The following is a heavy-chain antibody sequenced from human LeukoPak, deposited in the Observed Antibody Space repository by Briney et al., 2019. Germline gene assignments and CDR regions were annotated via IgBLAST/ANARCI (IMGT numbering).Heavy chain of an antibody. CDR2: IYYSGST. CDR1: GGSISSSSYY. D-gene: IGHD2-15*01. J-gene: IGHJ5*02. CDR3: ARRRYCSGGSCYFSTRYNWFDP. Sequence: SETLSLTCTVSGGSISSSSYYWGWIRQPPGKGLEWIGSIYYSGSTYYNPSLKSRVTISVDTSKNQFSLKLSSVTAADTAVYYCARRRYCSGGSCYFSTRYNWFDPWGQGTLVTVSS. V-gene: IGHV4-39*01.